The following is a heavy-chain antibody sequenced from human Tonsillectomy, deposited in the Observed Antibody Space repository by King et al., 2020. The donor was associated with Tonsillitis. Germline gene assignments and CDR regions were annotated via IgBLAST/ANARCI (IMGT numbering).Heavy chain of an antibody. J-gene: IGHJ4*02. CDR3: AKGAAGLAGSGSGAFDY. Sequence: VQLVESGGDLVQPGGSLRLSCAASGFTFSSYAMNWVRQAPGKGLEWVSGISGSGGSTYYADTVKGRFTISRDNAKNTLYLQMNSLRAEDTAVYYCAKGAAGLAGSGSGAFDYWGQGTLVTVSS. V-gene: IGHV3-23*04. CDR2: ISGSGGST. CDR1: GFTFSSYA. D-gene: IGHD6-19*01.